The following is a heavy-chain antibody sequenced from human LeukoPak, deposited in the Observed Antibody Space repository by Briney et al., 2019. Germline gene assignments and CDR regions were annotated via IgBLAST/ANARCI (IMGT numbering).Heavy chain of an antibody. V-gene: IGHV3-21*01. CDR3: ARESEWGFDY. J-gene: IGHJ4*02. Sequence: GGALRLSCAASGFTFSSYGMGWVRQPPAKELEWVASISASGNSKYYADSMQGRFSISRDNSKNTLYLQMNSLRAEDTAVYYCARESEWGFDYWGQGTLVTVSS. D-gene: IGHD1-26*01. CDR2: ISASGNSK. CDR1: GFTFSSYG.